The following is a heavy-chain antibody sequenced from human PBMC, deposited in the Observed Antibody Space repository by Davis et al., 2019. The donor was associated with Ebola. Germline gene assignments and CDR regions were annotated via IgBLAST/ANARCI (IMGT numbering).Heavy chain of an antibody. CDR3: ARRTEAGAVFDY. CDR2: IYYRTKT. V-gene: IGHV4-61*01. CDR1: GASVSGGSYY. D-gene: IGHD4-17*01. J-gene: IGHJ4*02. Sequence: PSETLSLTCTVSGASVSGGSYYWSWIRQPPGKGLEWIGYIYYRTKTNYNPSLKSRVTISVDRSKNQFSLKVSSVTAADTAVYYCARRTEAGAVFDYWGQGTLVTVSS.